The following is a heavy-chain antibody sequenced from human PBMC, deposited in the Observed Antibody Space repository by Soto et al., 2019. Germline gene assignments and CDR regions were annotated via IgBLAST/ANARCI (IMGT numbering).Heavy chain of an antibody. J-gene: IGHJ4*02. CDR2: ISYDGSNK. V-gene: IGHV3-30*18. CDR1: GFTFSSYG. CDR3: AKDSSHYFDRSGYYYFDY. Sequence: QVQLVESGGGVVQPGRSLRLSCAASGFTFSSYGMHWVRQAPGKGLEWVAVISYDGSNKYYADSVKGRFTISRDNSKNTLYLQMNSLRAEDTAVYYCAKDSSHYFDRSGYYYFDYWCQGTLVTVSS. D-gene: IGHD3-22*01.